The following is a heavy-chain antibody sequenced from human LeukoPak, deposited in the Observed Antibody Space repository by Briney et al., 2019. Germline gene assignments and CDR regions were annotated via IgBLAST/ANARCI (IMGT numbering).Heavy chain of an antibody. CDR1: GYTFTDYF. V-gene: IGHV1-2*02. Sequence: GASVTVSCKASGYTFTDYFTNWVRQAPGQGLEWMGWINPKSGGTVYAQKFQGRVTMTRDTSSSTAYMELSRLRFHDTVVYYCARGPRITIFGVVMANDAFDIWGQGTMVTVSS. D-gene: IGHD3-3*01. CDR2: INPKSGGT. J-gene: IGHJ3*02. CDR3: ARGPRITIFGVVMANDAFDI.